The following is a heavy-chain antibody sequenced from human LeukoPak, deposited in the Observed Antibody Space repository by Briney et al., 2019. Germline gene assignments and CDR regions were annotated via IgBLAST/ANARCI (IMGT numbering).Heavy chain of an antibody. J-gene: IGHJ4*02. CDR2: IIPILGIA. CDR1: GGTFSSYA. CDR3: ARGGGSSGNFDY. Sequence: GASVKVSCKASGGTFSSYAISWVRQAPGQGLEWMGRIIPILGIANYAQKFQGRVTMTRNTSISTAYMELSSLRSEDTAVYYCARGGGSSGNFDYWGQGTLVTVSS. D-gene: IGHD6-19*01. V-gene: IGHV1-69*04.